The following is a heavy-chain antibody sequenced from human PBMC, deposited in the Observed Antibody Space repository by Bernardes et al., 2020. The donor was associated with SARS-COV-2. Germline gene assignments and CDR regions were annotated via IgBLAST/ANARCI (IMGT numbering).Heavy chain of an antibody. J-gene: IGHJ3*02. V-gene: IGHV4-34*01. CDR3: ARGRPYCTNGVCDLRLGSNIREKKNAFDS. CDR2: INHSGST. CDR1: GGSFSGYY. Sequence: SETLSLTCAVYGGSFSGYYWSWIRQPPGKGLEWIGEINHSGSTNYNPSLKSRVTISVDTSKNQFSLKLSSVTAADTAVYYCARGRPYCTNGVCDLRLGSNIREKKNAFDSWSQGTMVTVSS. D-gene: IGHD2-8*01.